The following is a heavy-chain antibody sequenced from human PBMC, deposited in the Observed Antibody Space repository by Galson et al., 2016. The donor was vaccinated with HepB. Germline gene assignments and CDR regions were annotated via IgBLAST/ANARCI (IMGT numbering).Heavy chain of an antibody. CDR2: ISYDGTNK. CDR1: RFTFSNYC. CDR3: ARWPEVVVVASDAFDI. V-gene: IGHV3-30*03. J-gene: IGHJ3*02. Sequence: SLRLSCAASRFTFSNYCVSWVRQAPSKGLELVPVISYDGTNKSNADSLKGRFTISRYNSKNTLYLQMNCLRTEDTAVYYCARWPEVVVVASDAFDIWGQGTMVTVSS. D-gene: IGHD2-15*01.